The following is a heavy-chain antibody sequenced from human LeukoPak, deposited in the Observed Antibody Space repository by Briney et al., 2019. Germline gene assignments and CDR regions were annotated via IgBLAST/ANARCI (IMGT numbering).Heavy chain of an antibody. V-gene: IGHV3-53*01. CDR3: ARSSSWSNYYYYYMDV. CDR2: IYSGGST. D-gene: IGHD6-13*01. CDR1: GFTVSSNY. Sequence: PGGSLRLSCAASGFTVSSNYMSWVRQAPGKGLEWVSVIYSGGSTYYADSVKGRFTISRDNSKNTLYPQMNSLRAEDTAVYYCARSSSWSNYYYYYMDVWGKGTTVTVSS. J-gene: IGHJ6*03.